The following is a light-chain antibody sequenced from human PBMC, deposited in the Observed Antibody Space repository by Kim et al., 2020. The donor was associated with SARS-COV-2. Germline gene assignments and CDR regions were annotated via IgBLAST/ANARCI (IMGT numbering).Light chain of an antibody. CDR2: DVS. J-gene: IGLJ3*02. V-gene: IGLV2-14*03. Sequence: GQPITISCTGTSSDVGGYNYVSWYQQHPGKAPKLMIYDVSNRPSGVSNRFSGSKSGNTASLTISGLQAEDEADYYCSSYTSSSTKVFGGGTQLTVL. CDR3: SSYTSSSTKV. CDR1: SSDVGGYNY.